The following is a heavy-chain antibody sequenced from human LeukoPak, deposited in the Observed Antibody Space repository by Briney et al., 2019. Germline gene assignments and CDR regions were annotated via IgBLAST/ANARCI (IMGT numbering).Heavy chain of an antibody. V-gene: IGHV3-7*01. Sequence: PGGSLRLSCAGSGFTFSSHWIGWVRQAPGKGLEWVANIKQDGSEKYYVDSVKGRFTISRDNAENSLYLQMNSLRAEDTAVYYCATSRTFDYWGQGTLVTVSS. D-gene: IGHD1-7*01. CDR1: GFTFSSHW. J-gene: IGHJ4*02. CDR2: IKQDGSEK. CDR3: ATSRTFDY.